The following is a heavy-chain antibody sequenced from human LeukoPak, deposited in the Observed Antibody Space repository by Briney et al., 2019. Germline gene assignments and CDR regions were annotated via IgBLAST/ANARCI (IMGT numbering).Heavy chain of an antibody. D-gene: IGHD6-13*01. CDR3: ASFIAAAGPNWFDP. Sequence: GGSLRLSRAASGLTFSSYWMSWVRQAPGKGLEWVANIKQDGSEKYYVDSVKGRFTISRDNAKNSLYLQMNSLRAEDTAVYYCASFIAAAGPNWFDPWGQGTLVTVSS. CDR1: GLTFSSYW. CDR2: IKQDGSEK. V-gene: IGHV3-7*01. J-gene: IGHJ5*02.